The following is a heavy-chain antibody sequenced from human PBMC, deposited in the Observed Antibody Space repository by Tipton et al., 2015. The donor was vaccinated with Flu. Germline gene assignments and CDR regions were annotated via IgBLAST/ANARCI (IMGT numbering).Heavy chain of an antibody. D-gene: IGHD6-19*01. CDR1: GGSISSGRYY. J-gene: IGHJ5*02. V-gene: IGHV4-61*02. Sequence: TLSLTCTVSGGSISSGRYYWSWIRQPAGKGLEWIGRINTTGSTNYNPSLKSRLTISADTAKNQFFLRLTSVTAADSAVYYCARDYSSCWSYNWFDPWGQGTLVTVSS. CDR2: INTTGST. CDR3: ARDYSSCWSYNWFDP.